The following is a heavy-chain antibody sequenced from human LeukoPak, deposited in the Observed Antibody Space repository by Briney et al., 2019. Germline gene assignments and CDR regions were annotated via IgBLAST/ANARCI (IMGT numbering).Heavy chain of an antibody. CDR3: ARHCCSAPSKRVFDI. V-gene: IGHV4-39*01. D-gene: IGHD2-15*01. CDR2: ISYSGNT. CDR1: GGSIISSDYH. J-gene: IGHJ3*02. Sequence: SETLSLTCTVSGGSIISSDYHWGWVRQPPGKGLEWIGTISYSGNTDYNPSLRSRVTLSVDTSNNQFSLRLGSVTAADTAIYHCARHCCSAPSKRVFDIWGQGTMVTVSS.